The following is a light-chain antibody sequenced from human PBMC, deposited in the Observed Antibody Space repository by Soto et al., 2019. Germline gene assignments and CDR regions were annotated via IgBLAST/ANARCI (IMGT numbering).Light chain of an antibody. CDR3: QQTHSFPRT. J-gene: IGKJ5*01. Sequence: DLPMTQSPSSVSASVGDRVTITCRASQDISSWLAWYQQKPGKAPKLLMFGASTLQSGVPSRFSGSGSGTDFTLTISNLQPEDSATYYCQQTHSFPRTFGQGTRLEI. CDR1: QDISSW. CDR2: GAS. V-gene: IGKV1-12*01.